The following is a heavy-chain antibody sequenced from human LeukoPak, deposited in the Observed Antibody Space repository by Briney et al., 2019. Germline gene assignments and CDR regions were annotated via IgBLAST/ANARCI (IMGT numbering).Heavy chain of an antibody. CDR2: INHSGST. CDR3: ARDLVGARAFDY. V-gene: IGHV4-34*01. J-gene: IGHJ4*02. CDR1: GGSFSGYY. Sequence: PSETLSLTCAVYGGSFSGYYWSWIRQPPGKGLEWIGEINHSGSTNYNPSLKSRVTISVDTSKNQFSLKLSSVTAADTAVYYCARDLVGARAFDYWGQGTLVTVST. D-gene: IGHD1-26*01.